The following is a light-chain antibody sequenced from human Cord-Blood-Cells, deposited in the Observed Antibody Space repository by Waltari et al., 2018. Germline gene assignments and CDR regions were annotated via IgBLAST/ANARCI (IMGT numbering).Light chain of an antibody. CDR3: SSYAGSSTLV. V-gene: IGLV2-14*01. CDR2: DIS. CDR1: SSDVGCYNY. Sequence: SALTQPASVSGSPGQSITISCPGTSSDVGCYNYVSWYQQHLGKAPKLMIYDISKRPSGVSNRFSGSKSGNTASLTISGLQAEDEADYYCSSYAGSSTLVFGGGTKLTVL. J-gene: IGLJ3*02.